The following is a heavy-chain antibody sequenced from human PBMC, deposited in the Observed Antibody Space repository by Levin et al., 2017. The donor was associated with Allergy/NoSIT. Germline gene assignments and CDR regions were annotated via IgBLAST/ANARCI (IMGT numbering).Heavy chain of an antibody. Sequence: PGGSLRLSCAASGFTFSSYAMSWVRQAPGKGLEWVSTISGSGGSTYYADSVKGRFTISRDNSKSTLYLQMNSLRAEDTAVYYCATELHITMVRGVRFGFDYWGQGTLVTVSS. D-gene: IGHD3-10*01. CDR1: GFTFSSYA. V-gene: IGHV3-23*01. J-gene: IGHJ4*02. CDR2: ISGSGGST. CDR3: ATELHITMVRGVRFGFDY.